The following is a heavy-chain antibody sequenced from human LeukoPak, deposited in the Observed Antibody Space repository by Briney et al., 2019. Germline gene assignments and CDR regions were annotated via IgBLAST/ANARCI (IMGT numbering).Heavy chain of an antibody. CDR2: ISGSGVST. V-gene: IGHV3-23*01. Sequence: PGGSLRISCAASGFIFSTCGMAWVRQAPGKGLEWVSGISGSGVSTDYADSVKGRFTTSRDNSKNMVYLQMNTLRAEDTATYYCAKDRGPYIGIDNNWLHPWGQGTLVTVSS. D-gene: IGHD1-26*01. CDR1: GFIFSTCG. CDR3: AKDRGPYIGIDNNWLHP. J-gene: IGHJ5*02.